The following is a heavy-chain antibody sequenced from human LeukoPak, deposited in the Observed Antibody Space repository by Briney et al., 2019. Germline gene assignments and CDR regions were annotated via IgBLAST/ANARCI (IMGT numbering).Heavy chain of an antibody. Sequence: TLSPTCTLSAYSMTSINWWAWIRLPQGKGLEWIGYIDYSGNTYHSPCLKSRVTMSLDTSTNQLSMKLSSVTVVDTAVYYCARIREYGGNANAFDIWGQGTMVTVSS. CDR1: AYSMTSINW. CDR2: IDYSGNT. D-gene: IGHD4-23*01. J-gene: IGHJ3*02. CDR3: ARIREYGGNANAFDI. V-gene: IGHV4-28*01.